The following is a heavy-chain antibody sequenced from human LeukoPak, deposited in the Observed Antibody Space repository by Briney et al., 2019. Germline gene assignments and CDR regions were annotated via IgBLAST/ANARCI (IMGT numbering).Heavy chain of an antibody. CDR2: IYYSGST. D-gene: IGHD2-2*01. CDR3: SRGVPAARSHSGAFDI. J-gene: IGHJ3*02. Sequence: SETLSLTCTVSGGSISSYYWSWIRQPPGKGLEWIGYIYYSGSTNYNPSLKSRGPISVDTSKNHFSLKLRTVPAADTAVDYCSRGVPAARSHSGAFDIWGQGTMVTVSS. CDR1: GGSISSYY. V-gene: IGHV4-59*01.